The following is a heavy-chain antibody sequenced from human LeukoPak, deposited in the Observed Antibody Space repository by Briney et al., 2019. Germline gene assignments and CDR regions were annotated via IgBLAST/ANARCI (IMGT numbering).Heavy chain of an antibody. Sequence: GGSLRLSCAASGFTFTTYWVTWVRQAPGKGLEWVANIKQDGSETYYVDSVKGRFTISRDNAKNSLYLQMNSLRAEDTAVYYCARADSSGWYSPTYWGQGTLVTVSS. CDR2: IKQDGSET. J-gene: IGHJ4*02. D-gene: IGHD6-19*01. CDR3: ARADSSGWYSPTY. V-gene: IGHV3-7*01. CDR1: GFTFTTYW.